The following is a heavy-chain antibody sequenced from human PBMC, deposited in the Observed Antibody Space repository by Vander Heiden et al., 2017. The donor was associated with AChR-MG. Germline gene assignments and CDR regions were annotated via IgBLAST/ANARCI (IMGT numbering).Heavy chain of an antibody. CDR1: GFTFSSYA. V-gene: IGHV3-23*01. Sequence: EVQLLESGGGLVQPGGSLRLSCAAPGFTFSSYAMSWVRQAPGKGLEWVSAISGSGGSTYYADSVKGRFTISRDNSKNTLYLQMNSLRAEDTAVYYCAKGRYCDWLVGYFDLWGRGTLVTVSS. J-gene: IGHJ2*01. D-gene: IGHD3-9*01. CDR2: ISGSGGST. CDR3: AKGRYCDWLVGYFDL.